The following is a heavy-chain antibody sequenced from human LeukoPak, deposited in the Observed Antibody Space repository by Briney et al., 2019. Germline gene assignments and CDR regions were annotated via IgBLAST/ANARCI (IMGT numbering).Heavy chain of an antibody. V-gene: IGHV1-69*10. J-gene: IGHJ4*02. CDR1: GGTFSSYA. CDR2: IIPILGPA. CDR3: ARGDYYDSSGYYREFDY. D-gene: IGHD3-22*01. Sequence: SVKVSCKASGGTFSSYAISWVRQAPGQGLEWMGGIIPILGPANCAQKFQGRVTITADKSTSTAYMELSSLRSEDTAVYYCARGDYYDSSGYYREFDYWGQGTLVTVSS.